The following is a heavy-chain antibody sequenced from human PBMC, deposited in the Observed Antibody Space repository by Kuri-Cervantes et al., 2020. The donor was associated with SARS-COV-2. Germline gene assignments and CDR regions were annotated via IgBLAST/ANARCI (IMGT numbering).Heavy chain of an antibody. Sequence: GESLKISCAASGFTFSSYWMSGVRQAPGKGLEWVANIKQDGSEKYYVDSVKGRFTISRDNAKNSLYLQMNSLRAEDTAVYYCASGGSSGYFNYWGQGTLVTVSS. CDR1: GFTFSSYW. V-gene: IGHV3-7*01. CDR3: ASGGSSGYFNY. D-gene: IGHD3-22*01. J-gene: IGHJ4*02. CDR2: IKQDGSEK.